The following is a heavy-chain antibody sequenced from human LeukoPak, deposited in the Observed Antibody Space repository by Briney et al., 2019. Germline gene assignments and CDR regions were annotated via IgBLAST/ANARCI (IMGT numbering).Heavy chain of an antibody. CDR1: GCTFSSYA. CDR2: IIPIFGTA. Sequence: SVKVSCKASGCTFSSYAISWVRQAPGQGLEWMGGIIPIFGTANYAQKFQGRVTITTDESTSTAYMELSSLRSEDTAVYYCARDRGDRAMVEGYYYGMDVWGQGTTVTVSS. D-gene: IGHD5-18*01. V-gene: IGHV1-69*05. J-gene: IGHJ6*02. CDR3: ARDRGDRAMVEGYYYGMDV.